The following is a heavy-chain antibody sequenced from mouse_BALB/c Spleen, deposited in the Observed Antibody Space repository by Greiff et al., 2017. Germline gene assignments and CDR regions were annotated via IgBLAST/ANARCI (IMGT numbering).Heavy chain of an antibody. J-gene: IGHJ4*01. V-gene: IGHV5-17*02. CDR3: ARHYYDYDGDYYAMDY. CDR1: GFTFSSFG. Sequence: EVQGVESGGGLVQPGGSRKLSCAASGFTFSSFGMHWVRQAPEKGLEWVAYISSGSSTIYYADTVKGRFTISRDNPKNTLFLQMTSLRSEDTAMYYCARHYYDYDGDYYAMDYWGQGTSVTVSS. CDR2: ISSGSSTI. D-gene: IGHD2-4*01.